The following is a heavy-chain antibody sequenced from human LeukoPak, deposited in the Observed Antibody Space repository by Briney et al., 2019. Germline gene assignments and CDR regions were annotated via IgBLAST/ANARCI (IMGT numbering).Heavy chain of an antibody. D-gene: IGHD3-22*01. CDR1: GITLSNYG. CDR3: AKRGVVIRVIRGGFHKEAYYFDS. CDR2: ISDSGGRT. J-gene: IGHJ4*02. V-gene: IGHV3-23*01. Sequence: GGSLRLSCAVSGITLSNYGMSWVRQAPGKGLEWVAGISDSGGRTNYADSVKGRFTISRDNSRNTLYLQMNSLRAEDTAVYFCAKRGVVIRVIRGGFHKEAYYFDSWGQGALVTVSS.